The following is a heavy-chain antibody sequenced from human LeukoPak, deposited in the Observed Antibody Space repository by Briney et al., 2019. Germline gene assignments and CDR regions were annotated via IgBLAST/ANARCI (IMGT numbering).Heavy chain of an antibody. J-gene: IGHJ3*02. Sequence: ASVKVSCKASGYTFTSYAFSWVRQAPGQGLEWMGWISAYNGNTNFTQKLQGRVTMTTDTSTSTAYMELRSLRSNDTAVYYCARERTTATPLMTVAFDIWGQGTMVTVSS. D-gene: IGHD4-17*01. V-gene: IGHV1-18*01. CDR3: ARERTTATPLMTVAFDI. CDR2: ISAYNGNT. CDR1: GYTFTSYA.